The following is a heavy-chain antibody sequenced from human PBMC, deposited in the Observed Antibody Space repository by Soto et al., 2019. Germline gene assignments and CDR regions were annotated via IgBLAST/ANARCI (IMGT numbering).Heavy chain of an antibody. D-gene: IGHD6-13*01. Sequence: QVQLVQSGAELKKPGASVKVSCKASGYTFTNYGISWVRQAPGQGLEWMGWINTYHVNTKYAQKLQGRVTMTKDTSTSTAYMELTSLRSDDTAVYYCARSPGYSASWGYFYYGMKIWGQGTTVIVSS. CDR2: INTYHVNT. V-gene: IGHV1-18*01. CDR3: ARSPGYSASWGYFYYGMKI. J-gene: IGHJ6*02. CDR1: GYTFTNYG.